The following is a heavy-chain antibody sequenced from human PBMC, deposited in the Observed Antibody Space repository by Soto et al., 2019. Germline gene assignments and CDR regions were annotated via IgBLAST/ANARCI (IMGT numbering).Heavy chain of an antibody. CDR1: GYTFTSYG. J-gene: IGHJ5*02. Sequence: QVQLVQSGAEVKKPGASVKVSCKASGYTFTSYGISWVRQAPGHGLEWMGWISAYNGHTNYAQKLQGRVTMPTDTATSTGYMELRSLRSDDTAVYYFARAGIAVACHGDPWGQGTLVTVSS. D-gene: IGHD6-19*01. CDR2: ISAYNGHT. CDR3: ARAGIAVACHGDP. V-gene: IGHV1-18*01.